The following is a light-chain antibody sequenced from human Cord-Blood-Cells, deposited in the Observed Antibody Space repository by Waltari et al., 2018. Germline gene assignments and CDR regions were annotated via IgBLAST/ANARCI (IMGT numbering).Light chain of an antibody. CDR3: QQYNSYPYT. CDR2: DAS. J-gene: IGKJ2*01. V-gene: IGKV1-5*01. Sequence: DIQMTQSPSTLSASVGDRVTITCRASQSISSWLAWYQQKPGKAPKLLIYDASSLESGVPSRCSGSVSGTEFTLTISSLQPDEFATYYCQQYNSYPYTFGHGTKLEIK. CDR1: QSISSW.